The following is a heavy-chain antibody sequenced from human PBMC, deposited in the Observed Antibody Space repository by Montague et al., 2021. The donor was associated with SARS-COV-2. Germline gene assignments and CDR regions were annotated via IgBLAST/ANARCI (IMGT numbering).Heavy chain of an antibody. CDR3: ARTSIAAAGTAIDY. J-gene: IGHJ4*02. D-gene: IGHD6-13*01. V-gene: IGHV2-70*11. CDR1: GFSLSTSGMC. CDR2: IDWEXYK. Sequence: PALVKLTQTLTLTCTFSGFSLSTSGMCVSWIRQPPGKALEWLARIDWEXYKYYSTSLKTRLTISKDTSKNQVVLTMTNMDPVDTATYYCARTSIAAAGTAIDYWGQGTLVTVSS.